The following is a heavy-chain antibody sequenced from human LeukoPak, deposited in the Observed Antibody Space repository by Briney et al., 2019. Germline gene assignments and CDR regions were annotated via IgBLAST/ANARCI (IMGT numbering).Heavy chain of an antibody. D-gene: IGHD2-2*01. CDR1: GFTFIIYE. Sequence: PGGSLRLSCAASGFTFIIYEMNWVRQAPGKGLEWVSYISSSGSTIYYADSVKGRFTISRDNAKNSLYLQMNSLRAEDTAVYYCARDDIVVVPAADRSYYYYGMDVWGQGTTVTVSS. CDR2: ISSSGSTI. V-gene: IGHV3-48*03. CDR3: ARDDIVVVPAADRSYYYYGMDV. J-gene: IGHJ6*02.